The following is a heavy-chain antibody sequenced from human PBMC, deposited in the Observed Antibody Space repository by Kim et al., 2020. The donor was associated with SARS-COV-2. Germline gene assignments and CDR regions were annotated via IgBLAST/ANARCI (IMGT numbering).Heavy chain of an antibody. CDR3: VRDGAGIAVFYYYYGMDV. CDR1: GYTFTGYY. J-gene: IGHJ6*02. V-gene: IGHV1-2*06. CDR2: INPNSGGT. D-gene: IGHD6-19*01. Sequence: ASVKVSCKASGYTFTGYYMHWVRQAPGQGLEWMGRINPNSGGTNYAQKFQGRVTMTRDTSISTAYMELSRLRSDDTAVYYCVRDGAGIAVFYYYYGMDVWGQGTTVTVSS.